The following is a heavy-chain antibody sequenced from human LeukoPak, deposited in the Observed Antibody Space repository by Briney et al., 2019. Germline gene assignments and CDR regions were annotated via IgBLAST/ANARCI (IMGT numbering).Heavy chain of an antibody. J-gene: IGHJ4*02. V-gene: IGHV3-7*01. CDR2: IKQDGSEK. D-gene: IGHD3-9*01. CDR3: AREYDILTVDY. Sequence: PGGSLRLSCAASGFTFSSYGMSWVRQAPGKGLEWVANIKQDGSEKYYVDSVKGRFTISRDNAKNSLYLQMNSLRAEDTAVYYCAREYDILTVDYWGQGTLVTVSS. CDR1: GFTFSSYG.